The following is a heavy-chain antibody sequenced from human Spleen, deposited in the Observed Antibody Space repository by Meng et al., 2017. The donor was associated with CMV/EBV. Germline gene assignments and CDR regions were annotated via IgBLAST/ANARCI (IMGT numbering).Heavy chain of an antibody. D-gene: IGHD6-13*01. CDR2: INPSGGST. CDR1: GHTFTNYY. CDR3: ARSGREIASGGSWGGGQYGMDV. J-gene: IGHJ6*02. Sequence: ASVKVSCKASGHTFTNYYMHWVRQAPGQGLEWMGVINPSGGSTSYAQKFQGRVTMTRDTSTSTVYMELSSLRSEDTAVYYCARSGREIASGGSWGGGQYGMDVWGQGTTVTVFS. V-gene: IGHV1-46*01.